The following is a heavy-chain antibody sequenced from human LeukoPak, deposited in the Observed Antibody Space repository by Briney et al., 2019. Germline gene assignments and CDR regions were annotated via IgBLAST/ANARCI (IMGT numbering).Heavy chain of an antibody. CDR1: GYSISSGYY. CDR2: IYHSGST. J-gene: IGHJ5*01. V-gene: IGHV4-38-2*01. Sequence: SETLSLTCAVSGYSISSGYYWGWIRQPPGKGLEWNGSIYHSGSTYYNPSLKSRVTISVDTSKNQFSLKLSSVTAADTAVYYCASLIPIAARLYDSWGQGTLVTVSS. D-gene: IGHD6-6*01. CDR3: ASLIPIAARLYDS.